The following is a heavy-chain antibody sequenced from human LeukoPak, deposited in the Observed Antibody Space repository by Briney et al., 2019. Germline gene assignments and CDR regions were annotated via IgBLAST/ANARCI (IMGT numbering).Heavy chain of an antibody. D-gene: IGHD4-17*01. J-gene: IGHJ6*03. CDR2: IYHSGST. CDR3: ARDFRDGDSVFYYYYMDV. Sequence: SETLSLTCTVSGYSISSGYYWGWIRQPPGKGLEWIGSIYHSGSTYYNPSLKSRVTISVDTSKNQFSLKLSSVTAADTAVYYCARDFRDGDSVFYYYYMDVWGKGTTVTVSS. V-gene: IGHV4-38-2*02. CDR1: GYSISSGYY.